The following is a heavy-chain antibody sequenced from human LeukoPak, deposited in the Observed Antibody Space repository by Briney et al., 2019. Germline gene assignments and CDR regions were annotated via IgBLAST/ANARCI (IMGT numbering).Heavy chain of an antibody. J-gene: IGHJ4*02. V-gene: IGHV1-2*02. CDR1: GYTFTGYY. CDR2: INPNSGGT. Sequence: ASVKVSCKASGYTFTGYYMHWVRQAPGQGLEWMGWINPNSGGTNYAQKFQGRVTMTRDTSISTAYMELSSLRSEDTAVYYCASRGYSGYDDGYFDYWGQGTLVTVSS. D-gene: IGHD5-12*01. CDR3: ASRGYSGYDDGYFDY.